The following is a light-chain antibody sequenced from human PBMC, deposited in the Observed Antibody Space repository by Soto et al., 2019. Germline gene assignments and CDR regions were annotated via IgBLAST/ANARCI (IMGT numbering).Light chain of an antibody. CDR1: QSVGTS. Sequence: EIVLTQSPATLSLSPGERATLSCRASQSVGTSLDWCQQKPGQVPRLLIFDAFNRATGIPARFSGSGSGTDFTLTISKLEPDDFAVYYCQQRSQWPLTFGGGTKVEIK. V-gene: IGKV3-11*01. CDR3: QQRSQWPLT. CDR2: DAF. J-gene: IGKJ4*01.